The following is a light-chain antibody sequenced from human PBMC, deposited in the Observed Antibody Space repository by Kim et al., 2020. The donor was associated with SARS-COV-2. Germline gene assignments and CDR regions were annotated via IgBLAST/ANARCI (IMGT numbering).Light chain of an antibody. CDR2: GGA. Sequence: ATSKGKGSESGVDGAKNGSELGWCQERAGQRPRRLMYGGATRESGVPDRFSGRGSGTDFTLTISSLQAEDVAVYYCQQYYSTRYSFGQGTKLEI. V-gene: IGKV4-1*01. J-gene: IGKJ2*03. CDR1: ESGVDGAKNGSE. CDR3: QQYYSTRYS.